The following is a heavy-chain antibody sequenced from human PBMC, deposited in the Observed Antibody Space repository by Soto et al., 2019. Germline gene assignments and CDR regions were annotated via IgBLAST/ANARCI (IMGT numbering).Heavy chain of an antibody. J-gene: IGHJ6*02. D-gene: IGHD6-19*01. CDR1: GDSFSSNSAA. Sequence: PSQTLSLTCAISGDSFSSNSAAWNWIRQSPSRGLEWLGRTYYRSKWYNDYAVSVKSRITINPDTSKNQFSLQLNSVTPEDTAVYYCARGAGEIRRDGYSSGWYLYYYGMDVWGQGTTVTVSS. V-gene: IGHV6-1*01. CDR3: ARGAGEIRRDGYSSGWYLYYYGMDV. CDR2: TYYRSKWYN.